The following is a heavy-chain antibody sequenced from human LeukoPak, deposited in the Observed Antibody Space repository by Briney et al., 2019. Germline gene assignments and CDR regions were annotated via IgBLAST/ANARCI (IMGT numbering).Heavy chain of an antibody. CDR1: GFTFSSYW. Sequence: GGSLRLSCAASGFTFSSYWMSWVRQAPGKGLEWVSYISSSGSTIYYADSVKGRFTISRDNAKNSLYLQMNSLRAEDTALYYCAKDRFSGGSGSYYDYWGQGTLVTVSS. V-gene: IGHV3-48*04. D-gene: IGHD3-10*01. J-gene: IGHJ4*02. CDR2: ISSSGSTI. CDR3: AKDRFSGGSGSYYDY.